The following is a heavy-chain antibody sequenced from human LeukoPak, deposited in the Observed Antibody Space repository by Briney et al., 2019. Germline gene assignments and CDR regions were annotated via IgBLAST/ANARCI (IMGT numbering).Heavy chain of an antibody. CDR2: ILEDGSHQ. J-gene: IGHJ5*02. CDR3: ARVQGGGFRTADS. CDR1: GFTFSSHN. Sequence: GGSLRLSCAASGFTFSSHNMNWVRQAPGKGLDWVAVILEDGSHQYYTDSVKGRFTISRDNSKNTLFLQMNSLRGEDTAMYYCARVQGGGFRTADSWGQGTLVTVSS. D-gene: IGHD1-14*01. V-gene: IGHV3-30*03.